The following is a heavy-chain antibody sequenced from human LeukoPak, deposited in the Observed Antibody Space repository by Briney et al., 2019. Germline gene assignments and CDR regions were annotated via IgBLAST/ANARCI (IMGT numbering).Heavy chain of an antibody. CDR3: ASRRGYYYGSGSRSGSRFDP. CDR2: IYTSGST. J-gene: IGHJ5*02. Sequence: SETLSLTCTVSGGSISSYYWSWIRQPAGKGLEWIGRIYTSGSTNYNPSLKSRVTMSVDTSKNQFSLKLSSVTAADTAVYYCASRRGYYYGSGSRSGSRFDPWGQGTLVTVSS. V-gene: IGHV4-4*07. D-gene: IGHD3-10*01. CDR1: GGSISSYY.